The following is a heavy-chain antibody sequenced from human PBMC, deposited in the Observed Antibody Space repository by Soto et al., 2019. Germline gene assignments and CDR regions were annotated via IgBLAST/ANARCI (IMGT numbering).Heavy chain of an antibody. V-gene: IGHV4-34*01. CDR1: GGSFSGYY. J-gene: IGHJ4*02. Sequence: SLETLSLTCAVYGGSFSGYYWILIRQPPGKGLEWIGEINHSGSTNYNPSLKSRVTISVDTSKNKFSLKLSSVTAADTAVYYCGRIGGDGYGNFDYWGQGTLVTVTS. D-gene: IGHD5-18*01. CDR2: INHSGST. CDR3: GRIGGDGYGNFDY.